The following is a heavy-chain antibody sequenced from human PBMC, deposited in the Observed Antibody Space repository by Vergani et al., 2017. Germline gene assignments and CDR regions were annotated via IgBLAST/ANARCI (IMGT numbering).Heavy chain of an antibody. CDR3: ARERADSTSRLVDY. D-gene: IGHD2-2*01. J-gene: IGHJ4*02. CDR1: GGSISSSSYY. Sequence: QVQLQESGPGLVKPSQTLSLTCTVSGGSISSSSYYWSWIRQPAGKGLEWIGRIYTSGSTNYNPSLKSRVTISVDTSKNQFSLKLSSVTAADTAVYYCARERADSTSRLVDYWGQGTLVTVSS. CDR2: IYTSGST. V-gene: IGHV4-61*02.